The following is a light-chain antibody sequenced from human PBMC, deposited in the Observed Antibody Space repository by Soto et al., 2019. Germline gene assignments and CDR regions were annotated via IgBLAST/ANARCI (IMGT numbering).Light chain of an antibody. J-gene: IGKJ4*01. CDR2: DAS. CDR3: HQRAHWPLS. V-gene: IGKV3-11*01. CDR1: QCISRF. Sequence: EIVLTQSPATLSLSPGDRATLSCRASQCISRFLAWYKQKPGQVPRLLIYDASSRAVGVPSRFSGSGSGTDFTLTISGLEPEDFAMYYCHQRAHWPLSFGGGTKIEIK.